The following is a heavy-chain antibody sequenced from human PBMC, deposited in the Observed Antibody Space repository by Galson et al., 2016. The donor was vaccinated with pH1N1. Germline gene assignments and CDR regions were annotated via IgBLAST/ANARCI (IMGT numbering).Heavy chain of an antibody. Sequence: PALVKPTQTLTLTCTFSGFSLSTSGVGVGWIRQPPGKALEWLALIYWNDDKRYSPSLKSRLTITKDPSKNQVVLTMPNMDPVDTATYYCAHSLYGDYVGWFDPWGQGTLVTVSS. CDR2: IYWNDDK. CDR3: AHSLYGDYVGWFDP. CDR1: GFSLSTSGVG. D-gene: IGHD4-17*01. J-gene: IGHJ5*02. V-gene: IGHV2-5*01.